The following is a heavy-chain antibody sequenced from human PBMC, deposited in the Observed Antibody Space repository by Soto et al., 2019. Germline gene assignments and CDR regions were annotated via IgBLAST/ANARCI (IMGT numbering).Heavy chain of an antibody. CDR3: AKSYRGFGELLSYFDY. Sequence: GGSLRLSCAASGFTFSSYAMSWVRQAPGKGLEWVSAISGSGGSTYYADSVKGRFTISRDNSKNTLYLQMNSLRAEDTAVYYCAKSYRGFGELLSYFDYWGQGTLVTVSS. V-gene: IGHV3-23*01. D-gene: IGHD3-10*01. CDR2: ISGSGGST. J-gene: IGHJ4*02. CDR1: GFTFSSYA.